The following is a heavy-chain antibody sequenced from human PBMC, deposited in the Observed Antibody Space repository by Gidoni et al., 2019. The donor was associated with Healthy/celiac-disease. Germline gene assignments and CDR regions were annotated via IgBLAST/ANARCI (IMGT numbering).Heavy chain of an antibody. CDR3: ARGRNYYGSGSYYPTYGMDV. CDR1: GGSFSGYY. V-gene: IGHV4-34*01. D-gene: IGHD3-10*01. Sequence: QVQLQQWGAGLLKPSETLSLTCAVYGGSFSGYYWSWIRQPPGKGLEWIGEINHSGSTNYNPSLKSRVTISVDTSKNQFSLKLSSVTAADTAVYYCARGRNYYGSGSYYPTYGMDVWGQGTTVTVSS. J-gene: IGHJ6*02. CDR2: INHSGST.